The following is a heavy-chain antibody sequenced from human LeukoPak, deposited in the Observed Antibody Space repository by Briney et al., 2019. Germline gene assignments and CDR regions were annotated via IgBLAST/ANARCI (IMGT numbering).Heavy chain of an antibody. Sequence: SETLSLTCAVYGGSFSGYYWSWIRQPPGKGLEWIGEISHSGSTNYNPSLKSRVTISVDTSKNQFSLKLSSVTAADTAVYYCARVIMVRGVIMGYYYMDVWGKGTTVTVSS. J-gene: IGHJ6*03. D-gene: IGHD3-10*01. CDR2: ISHSGST. CDR1: GGSFSGYY. CDR3: ARVIMVRGVIMGYYYMDV. V-gene: IGHV4-34*01.